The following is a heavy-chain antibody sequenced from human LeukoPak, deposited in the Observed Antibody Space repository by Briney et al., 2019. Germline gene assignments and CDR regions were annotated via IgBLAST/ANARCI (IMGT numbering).Heavy chain of an antibody. CDR2: INPSGGST. V-gene: IGHV1-46*01. CDR3: ARAAFGGVEYYYYYMDV. J-gene: IGHJ6*03. CDR1: GYTFTSYY. Sequence: GASVKVSCKASGYTFTSYYMHWVRQAPGQGLEWMGIINPSGGSTSYAQKFQGRVTMTRDTSTSTVYMELSSLRSEDTAVYYCARAAFGGVEYYYYYMDVWGKGTTVTVSS. D-gene: IGHD3-16*01.